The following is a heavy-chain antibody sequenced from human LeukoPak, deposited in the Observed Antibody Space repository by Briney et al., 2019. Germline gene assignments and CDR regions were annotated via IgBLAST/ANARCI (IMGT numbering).Heavy chain of an antibody. CDR2: IYPGDSDT. V-gene: IGHV5-51*01. J-gene: IGHJ6*02. CDR1: GYSFTSYW. D-gene: IGHD6-6*01. CDR3: ARVSSSSYYYYYGVDV. Sequence: GESLKISCKGSGYSFTSYWIGWVRQMPGKGLEWMGIIYPGDSDTRYSPSFQGQVTISADKSISTAYLQWSSLKASDTAMYYCARVSSSSYYYYYGVDVWGQGTTVTVSS.